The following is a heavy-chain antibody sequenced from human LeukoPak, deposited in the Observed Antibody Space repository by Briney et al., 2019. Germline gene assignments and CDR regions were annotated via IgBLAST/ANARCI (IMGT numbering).Heavy chain of an antibody. Sequence: PGGSLRLSCTASGFTFGDYAMSWFRQAPGKGLEWVGFIRSKAYGGTTEYAASVKGRFTISRDDSKSIAYLQMNSLKTEDTAVYYCTRDPLLWFGELYPAADYWGQGTLVTVSS. V-gene: IGHV3-49*03. CDR2: IRSKAYGGTT. D-gene: IGHD3-10*01. J-gene: IGHJ4*02. CDR3: TRDPLLWFGELYPAADY. CDR1: GFTFGDYA.